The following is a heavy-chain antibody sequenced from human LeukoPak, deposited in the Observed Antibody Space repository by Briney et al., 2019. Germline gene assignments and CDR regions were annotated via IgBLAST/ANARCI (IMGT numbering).Heavy chain of an antibody. J-gene: IGHJ4*02. CDR3: VSPRGFSYGYFDY. D-gene: IGHD5-18*01. CDR1: GGSISSSSAY. CDR2: IYYSKNT. V-gene: IGHV4-39*01. Sequence: PSETLSLTCTVSGGSISSSSAYWGWIRQPLGTGLEWIGSIYYSKNTYYNPSLKSRVTISADTSKNQFSLTLGSVSATDTAVYYCVSPRGFSYGYFDYWGQGTLVSVSS.